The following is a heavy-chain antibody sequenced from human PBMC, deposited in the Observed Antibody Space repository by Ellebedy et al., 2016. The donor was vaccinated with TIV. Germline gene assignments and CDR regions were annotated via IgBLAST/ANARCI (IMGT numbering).Heavy chain of an antibody. CDR2: ISSSSSYT. Sequence: GESLKISCAASGFTFSDYYMSWIRQAPGKGLEWVSYISSSSSYTNYADSVRGRFTISRDNAKNSLYLQMNSLRAEDTAVYYCTRDQGYCTGGNCFERYFDYWGQGTLVTGSS. CDR3: TRDQGYCTGGNCFERYFDY. J-gene: IGHJ4*02. V-gene: IGHV3-11*06. CDR1: GFTFSDYY. D-gene: IGHD2-15*01.